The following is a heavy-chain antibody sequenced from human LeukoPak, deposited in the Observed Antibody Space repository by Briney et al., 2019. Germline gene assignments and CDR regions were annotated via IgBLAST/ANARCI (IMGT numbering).Heavy chain of an antibody. Sequence: GSSVKVSCKASGGTFSSYAISWVRQAPGQGLEWMGGIIPIFGTANYAQKFQGRVTITTDESTSTAYMELSSLRSEDTAVYYCAHIRRHMWGYYYDSSGSPIGAFDIWGQGTMVTVSS. D-gene: IGHD3-22*01. CDR1: GGTFSSYA. CDR2: IIPIFGTA. V-gene: IGHV1-69*05. CDR3: AHIRRHMWGYYYDSSGSPIGAFDI. J-gene: IGHJ3*02.